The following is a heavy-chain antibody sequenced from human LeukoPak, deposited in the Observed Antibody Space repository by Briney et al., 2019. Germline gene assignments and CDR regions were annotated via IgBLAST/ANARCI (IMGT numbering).Heavy chain of an antibody. D-gene: IGHD3-9*01. CDR3: ARSFYDILIGYYQYFDY. CDR1: GLSVSSNY. V-gene: IGHV3-66*01. CDR2: IYRDGSS. Sequence: GGSLRLSCVASGLSVSSNYMSWVRQAPGKGLEWVSVIYRDGSSYYAESVKGRFTISRDNSKNTLYIQMNSLRAEDTAVYYCARSFYDILIGYYQYFDYWGQGTMVTVSS. J-gene: IGHJ4*02.